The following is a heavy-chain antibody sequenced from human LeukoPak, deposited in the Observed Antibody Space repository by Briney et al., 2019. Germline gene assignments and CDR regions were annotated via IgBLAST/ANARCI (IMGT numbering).Heavy chain of an antibody. J-gene: IGHJ4*02. D-gene: IGHD3-10*01. Sequence: PSETLSLTCAVYGGSFSGYYWSWIRQPPGKGLEWIGEINHSGSTNYNPSLKSRVTISVDTSKNQFSLKLSSVTAADTAVYYCARLRGSGSYYSTYFDYWGQGTLVTVSS. CDR2: INHSGST. CDR1: GGSFSGYY. V-gene: IGHV4-34*01. CDR3: ARLRGSGSYYSTYFDY.